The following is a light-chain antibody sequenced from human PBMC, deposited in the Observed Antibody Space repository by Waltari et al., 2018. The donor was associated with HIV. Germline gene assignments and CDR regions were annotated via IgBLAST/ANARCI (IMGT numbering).Light chain of an antibody. V-gene: IGLV2-18*01. Sequence: QSALTQPPSVSGSPGQSVTISCTGTTSDVGTYNRVSWYQQAPGTAPKLMIYEVSNRLSGVPDRFSGSKSGNTASLTISGLQAEDEADYYCSLYSSSSTLLFGGGTKLTVL. CDR3: SLYSSSSTLL. CDR2: EVS. J-gene: IGLJ2*01. CDR1: TSDVGTYNR.